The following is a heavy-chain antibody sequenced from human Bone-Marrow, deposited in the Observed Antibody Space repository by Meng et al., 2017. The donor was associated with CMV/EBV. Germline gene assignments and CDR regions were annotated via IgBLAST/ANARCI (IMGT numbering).Heavy chain of an antibody. V-gene: IGHV1-8*01. J-gene: IGHJ6*02. CDR1: GYTFTSYD. D-gene: IGHD2-2*02. Sequence: ASVKVSCKASGYTFTSYDINWVRQATGQGLEWMGWMNPNSGNTGYAQKFQGRVTMTRNTSISTAYMELSSLRSEDTAVYYCARGRGYCSSTSCYKPHGMDVWGQGTTVTVYS. CDR3: ARGRGYCSSTSCYKPHGMDV. CDR2: MNPNSGNT.